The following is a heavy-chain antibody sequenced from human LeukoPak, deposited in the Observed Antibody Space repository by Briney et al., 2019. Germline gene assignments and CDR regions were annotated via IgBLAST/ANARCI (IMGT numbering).Heavy chain of an antibody. V-gene: IGHV4-61*01. D-gene: IGHD2-15*01. J-gene: IGHJ4*02. Sequence: PSETLSLTCSVSGGSVSSGISYWSWIRQPPGEGLEWIAYISDSGGSDYNPSLRGRVTISLDTSKNQFSLRLTSVTAADTAVYYCASLSRVAGTFSEFLFWGQGTLVTVSS. CDR3: ASLSRVAGTFSEFLF. CDR2: ISDSGGS. CDR1: GGSVSSGISY.